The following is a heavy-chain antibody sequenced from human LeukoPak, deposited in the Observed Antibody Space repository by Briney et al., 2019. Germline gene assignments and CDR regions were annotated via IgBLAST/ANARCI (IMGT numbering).Heavy chain of an antibody. CDR3: AITTGDPGNFDY. D-gene: IGHD7-27*01. CDR2: INHSGST. Sequence: SETLSLTCAVYGGSFSGYYWSWIRQPPGKGLEWIGEINHSGSTNYNPSLKSRVTISVDTSKNQFPLKLSSVTAADTAVYYCAITTGDPGNFDYWGQGTLVTVSS. CDR1: GGSFSGYY. J-gene: IGHJ4*02. V-gene: IGHV4-34*01.